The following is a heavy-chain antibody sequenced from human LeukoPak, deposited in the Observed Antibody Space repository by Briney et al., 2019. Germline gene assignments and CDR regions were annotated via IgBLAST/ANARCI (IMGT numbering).Heavy chain of an antibody. CDR3: ATHIAEATALHY. J-gene: IGHJ4*02. CDR1: GFSFRDYY. Sequence: AGGSLRLSCAASGFSFRDYYMSWSRQAPGKGLEWISYITSSGSTIYYADSVKGRFTVSRDNAKNSLYLQMNTLRAEDTAVYYCATHIAEATALHYWGQGTLVTVSS. V-gene: IGHV3-11*01. D-gene: IGHD6-13*01. CDR2: ITSSGSTI.